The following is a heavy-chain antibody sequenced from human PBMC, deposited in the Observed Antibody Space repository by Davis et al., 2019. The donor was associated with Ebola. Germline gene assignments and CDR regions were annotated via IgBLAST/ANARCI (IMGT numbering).Heavy chain of an antibody. CDR3: ANTGDY. V-gene: IGHV3-23*01. CDR1: GFTVSSNY. Sequence: GESLKISCAASGFTVSSNYMSWVRQAPGKGLEWVSAISGSGGSTYYADSVKGRFTISRDNSKNTLYLQMNSLRAEDTAVYYCANTGDYWGQGTLVTVSS. D-gene: IGHD3-10*01. CDR2: ISGSGGST. J-gene: IGHJ4*02.